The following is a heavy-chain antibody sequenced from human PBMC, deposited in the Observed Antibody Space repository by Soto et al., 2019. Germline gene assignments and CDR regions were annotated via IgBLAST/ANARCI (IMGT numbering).Heavy chain of an antibody. Sequence: QVQLVESGGGVVQPGRSLRLSCAASGFTFSSYAMHWVRQAPGKGLEWVAVISYDGSNKYYADSVKGRFTISRDNSKNTLYLQMNSVRAEDTAVYYCARSPYSGYARDAFDIWGQGTMVTVSS. D-gene: IGHD5-12*01. CDR3: ARSPYSGYARDAFDI. CDR2: ISYDGSNK. CDR1: GFTFSSYA. J-gene: IGHJ3*02. V-gene: IGHV3-30-3*01.